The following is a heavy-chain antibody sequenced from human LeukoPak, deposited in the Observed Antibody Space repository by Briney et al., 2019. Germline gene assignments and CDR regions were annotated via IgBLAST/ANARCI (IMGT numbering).Heavy chain of an antibody. CDR2: IAYDGNNK. CDR3: ARAAAETGAFRDNWFDP. J-gene: IGHJ5*02. Sequence: QPGGSLRLSCVASGFTFSKYDAHWVRQAPGKGLEWVAVIAYDGNNKIYADSVKGRFTISRDNSKNTLYLQMNSLRAEDTAVYYCARAAAETGAFRDNWFDPWGQGTLVTVSS. V-gene: IGHV3-30-3*01. D-gene: IGHD6-19*01. CDR1: GFTFSKYD.